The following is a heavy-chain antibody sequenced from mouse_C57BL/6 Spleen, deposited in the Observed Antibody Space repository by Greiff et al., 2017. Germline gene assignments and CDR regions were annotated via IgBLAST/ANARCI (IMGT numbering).Heavy chain of an antibody. CDR3: AREGLLLLRD. CDR2: IYPGDGDT. V-gene: IGHV1-82*01. D-gene: IGHD1-1*01. J-gene: IGHJ2*01. Sequence: QVQLQQSGPELVKPGASVKISCKASGYAFSSSWMNWVKQRPGKGLEWIGRIYPGDGDTNYNGKFKGKATLTADKSSSTAYMQLSSLTSEDSAVYFCAREGLLLLRDGGQGTTLTVSS. CDR1: GYAFSSSW.